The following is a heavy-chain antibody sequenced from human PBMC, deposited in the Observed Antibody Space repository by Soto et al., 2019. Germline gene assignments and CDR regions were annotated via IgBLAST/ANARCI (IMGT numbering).Heavy chain of an antibody. V-gene: IGHV1-24*01. J-gene: IGHJ5*02. D-gene: IGHD3-3*01. CDR1: GYTLTELS. CDR2: FDPEDGET. CDR3: ATVGITIFGVVTIPRGNWFDP. Sequence: ASVKVSCKVSGYTLTELSMHWVRQAPGKGLEWMGGFDPEDGETIYAQKFQGRVTMTEDTSTDTAYMELSSLRSEDTAGYYCATVGITIFGVVTIPRGNWFDPWGQGTLVTVSS.